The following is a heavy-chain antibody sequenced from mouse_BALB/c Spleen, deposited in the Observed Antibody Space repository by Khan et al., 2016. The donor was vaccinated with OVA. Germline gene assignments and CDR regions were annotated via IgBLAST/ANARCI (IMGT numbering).Heavy chain of an antibody. CDR3: ARHGRTSWFAY. CDR1: GYSFTNYY. V-gene: IGHV1S135*01. Sequence: VQLQQSGPELMKPGASVKISCQASGYSFTNYYIHWVKQSHGKSLEWIGYIDPFNGGTSYNQKFKGKATLTVDKSSSTAYMHLSSLTSEDSAVYYCARHGRTSWFAYWGQGTLVTVSA. J-gene: IGHJ3*01. D-gene: IGHD1-1*01. CDR2: IDPFNGGT.